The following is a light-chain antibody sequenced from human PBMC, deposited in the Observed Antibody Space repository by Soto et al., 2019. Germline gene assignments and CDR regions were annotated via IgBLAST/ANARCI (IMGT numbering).Light chain of an antibody. J-gene: IGLJ3*02. V-gene: IGLV2-8*01. Sequence: QSALTQPPSASGSPGQSVTISCTGTSSDIGGYNYVSWYQQHPGKAPKLMIYEVIRRPSGVPDRFSSSKSANTASLTVSGLRAEDEAAYYCKSYAGNNTVVFGGGTKLTVL. CDR1: SSDIGGYNY. CDR2: EVI. CDR3: KSYAGNNTVV.